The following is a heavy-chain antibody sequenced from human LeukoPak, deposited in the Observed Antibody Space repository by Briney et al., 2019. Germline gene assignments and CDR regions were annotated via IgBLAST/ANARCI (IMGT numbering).Heavy chain of an antibody. D-gene: IGHD3-10*01. CDR2: IYRGGST. V-gene: IGHV3-66*01. CDR1: GFTVSSNY. J-gene: IGHJ4*02. Sequence: GGSLRLSCSASGFTVSSNYMSWVRQAPGKVLEWVSVIYRGGSTYYADSVKGRFTISRDNSKNTLYLQMQSLRAEDPAVYYCASGPMVRSHWGQGTLVTVS. CDR3: ASGPMVRSH.